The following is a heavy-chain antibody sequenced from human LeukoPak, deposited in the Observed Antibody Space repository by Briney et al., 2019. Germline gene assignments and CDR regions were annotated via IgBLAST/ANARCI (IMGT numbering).Heavy chain of an antibody. V-gene: IGHV1-18*01. CDR2: ISAYNGNT. D-gene: IGHD3-10*01. Sequence: ASVKVSCKASGYTFTSYGISWVRQAPGQGLEWMGWISAYNGNTNYAQKLQGRVTMTTDTSTSTAYMELRSPRSDDTAVYYCARDGAGWDYYYYYMDVWGKGTTVTVSS. CDR1: GYTFTSYG. CDR3: ARDGAGWDYYYYYMDV. J-gene: IGHJ6*03.